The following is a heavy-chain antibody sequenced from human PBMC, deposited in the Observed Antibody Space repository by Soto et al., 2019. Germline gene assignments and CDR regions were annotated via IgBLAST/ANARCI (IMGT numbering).Heavy chain of an antibody. CDR1: GFTFSNFG. J-gene: IGHJ4*02. CDR3: AKGSEVARQELDY. CDR2: LSSDGSDE. V-gene: IGHV3-30*18. Sequence: QVQLVESRGGVVQPGRSLRLSCAASGFTFSNFGMHWVRQAPGKGLEWVAALSSDGSDEYYSDSVKGRFTISRDNSKNTLFLQMNSLRVEDTAVYYCAKGSEVARQELDYWGQGTLVTVSS. D-gene: IGHD2-15*01.